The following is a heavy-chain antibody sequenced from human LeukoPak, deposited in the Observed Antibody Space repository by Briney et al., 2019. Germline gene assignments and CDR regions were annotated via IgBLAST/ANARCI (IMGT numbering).Heavy chain of an antibody. D-gene: IGHD6-6*01. CDR3: ARTAARRFDY. CDR1: GFTFSSYA. J-gene: IGHJ4*02. V-gene: IGHV3-23*01. CDR2: ISGRGNST. Sequence: GGSLRLSCAASGFTFSSYAMSWVRQAPGKGLEWVSTISGRGNSTYYADSVKGRFTIFRDKPKNTLYLQMNSLRSDDTAVYYCARTAARRFDYWGQGTLVTVSS.